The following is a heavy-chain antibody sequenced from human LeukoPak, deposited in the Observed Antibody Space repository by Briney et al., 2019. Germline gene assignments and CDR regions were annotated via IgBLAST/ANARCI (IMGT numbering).Heavy chain of an antibody. CDR3: ARGSMTLVRGVIDY. CDR2: ISSSSSYI. CDR1: GFTFNRYS. V-gene: IGHV3-21*01. Sequence: GGSLRLSCAASGFTFNRYSMNWVRQAPGKGLEWVSSISSSSSYIYYADSVKGRFTISRDNARNSLYLQMNSLRAEDTAVYYCARGSMTLVRGVIDYCGQGTLVTVSP. J-gene: IGHJ4*02. D-gene: IGHD3-10*01.